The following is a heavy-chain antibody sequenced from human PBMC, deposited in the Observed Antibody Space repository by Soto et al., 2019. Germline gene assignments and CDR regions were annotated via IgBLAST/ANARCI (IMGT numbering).Heavy chain of an antibody. V-gene: IGHV3-21*01. CDR3: ARPLAGSENYYYYYYMDV. CDR2: ISSSSSYI. Sequence: GGSLRLSCAASGFTFSSYSMNWVRQAPGKGLEWVSSISSSSSYIYYADSVKGRFTISRDNAKNSLYLQMNSLRAEDTAVYYCARPLAGSENYYYYYYMDVWGKGTTVTVSS. D-gene: IGHD6-6*01. CDR1: GFTFSSYS. J-gene: IGHJ6*03.